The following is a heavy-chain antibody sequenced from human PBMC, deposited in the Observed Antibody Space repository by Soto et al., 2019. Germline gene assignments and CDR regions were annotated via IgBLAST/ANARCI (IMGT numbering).Heavy chain of an antibody. Sequence: SETLSLTCTVSGGSVSSGSYYWSWIRQPPGKGLEWIGYIYYSGSTNYNPSLKSRVTISVDTSKNQFSMKLSSVTAADTAVYYCARDGVLDIVATYWGQGTLVTVSS. D-gene: IGHD5-12*01. CDR2: IYYSGST. CDR1: GGSVSSGSYY. V-gene: IGHV4-61*01. CDR3: ARDGVLDIVATY. J-gene: IGHJ4*02.